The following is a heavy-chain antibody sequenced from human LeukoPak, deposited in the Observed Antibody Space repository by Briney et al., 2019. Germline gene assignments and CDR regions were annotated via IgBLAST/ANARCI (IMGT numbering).Heavy chain of an antibody. D-gene: IGHD6-13*01. CDR1: GGSISSYY. CDR2: IYYSGST. J-gene: IGHJ5*02. Sequence: SETLSLTCTVSGGSISSYYWSWIRQPPGKGLEWIGYIYYSGSTNYNTSLKSRVTISVDSSKNQFSLKLSSVTPADTAVYYCARMTSSSWYGGWFDPWGQGTLVTVSS. V-gene: IGHV4-59*01. CDR3: ARMTSSSWYGGWFDP.